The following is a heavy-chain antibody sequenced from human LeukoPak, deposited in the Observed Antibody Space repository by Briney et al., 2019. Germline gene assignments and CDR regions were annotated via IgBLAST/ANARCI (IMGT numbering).Heavy chain of an antibody. CDR3: AKGGSSAWYYFDY. D-gene: IGHD6-19*01. J-gene: IGHJ4*02. CDR1: GFTFSNYD. Sequence: GGSLRLSCAASGFTFSNYDMHWVRQAPGKGLEWVAFIRYDGSNKYYADSVKGRFPISRDNSKNTLYLQMNSLRAEDTAVYYCAKGGSSAWYYFDYWGQGTLVTVSP. V-gene: IGHV3-30*02. CDR2: IRYDGSNK.